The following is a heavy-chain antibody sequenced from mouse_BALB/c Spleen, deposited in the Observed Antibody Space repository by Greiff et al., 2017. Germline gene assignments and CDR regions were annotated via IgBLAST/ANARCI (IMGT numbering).Heavy chain of an antibody. CDR2: IRSKSNNYAT. V-gene: IGHV10S3*01. CDR1: GFTFNTNA. Sequence: GGGLVQPKGSLKLSCAASGFTFNTNAMNWVRQAPGKGLEWVARIRSKSNNYATYYADSVKDRFTISRDDSQSMLYLQMNNLKTEDTAMYYCVREARDYAMDYWGQGTSVTVSS. J-gene: IGHJ4*01. CDR3: VREARDYAMDY.